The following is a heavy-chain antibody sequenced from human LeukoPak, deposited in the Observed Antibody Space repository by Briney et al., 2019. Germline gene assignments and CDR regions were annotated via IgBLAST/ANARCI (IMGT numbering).Heavy chain of an antibody. V-gene: IGHV3-23*01. CDR3: AKGMSGSCYSGLHC. CDR2: LSGSGDST. Sequence: GGSLRLSCAASGFTFSSSAMTWVRKAPGKGLGWASVLSGSGDSTFYADSVKGRFTISRDSSKNTLYLQMNSLRAGDTAIYYCAKGMSGSCYSGLHCWGQGTLVTVSS. D-gene: IGHD2-15*01. CDR1: GFTFSSSA. J-gene: IGHJ4*02.